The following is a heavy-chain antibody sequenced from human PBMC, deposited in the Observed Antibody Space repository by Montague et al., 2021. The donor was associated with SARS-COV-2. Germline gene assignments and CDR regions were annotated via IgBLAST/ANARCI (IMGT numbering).Heavy chain of an antibody. CDR2: MHHSGNA. V-gene: IGHV4-4*02. Sequence: SETLSLTCAVSGGCRSRRHYGRFVRQPAGKAVKLVGGMHHSGNANYNASFNGRATISVDKSKNQFSLTLTSVTAADTAVYYCACDRITRGWLDPWGQGTLVTVSS. J-gene: IGHJ5*02. D-gene: IGHD7-27*01. CDR1: GGCRSRRHY. CDR3: ACDRITRGWLDP.